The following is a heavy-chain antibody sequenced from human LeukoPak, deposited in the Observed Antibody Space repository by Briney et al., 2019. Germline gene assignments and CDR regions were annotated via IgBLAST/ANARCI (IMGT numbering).Heavy chain of an antibody. CDR1: GFTLSSYW. V-gene: IGHV3-7*03. J-gene: IGHJ4*02. CDR2: IKQDGSEI. Sequence: GGSLRLSCAASGFTLSSYWMIWVRQAPGKGLEWVANIKQDGSEISYVDSVKGRFTISRDNAKNSLYLQMNSLRAEDTAVYYCVRGNPFGGYWGQGNLVTVSS. D-gene: IGHD2-15*01. CDR3: VRGNPFGGY.